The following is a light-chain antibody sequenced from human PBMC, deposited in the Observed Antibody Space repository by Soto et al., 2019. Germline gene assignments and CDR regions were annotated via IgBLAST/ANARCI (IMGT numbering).Light chain of an antibody. Sequence: DIQMTQSPSTLSASVGDRVTITCRASQSISSWLAWYQQKPGKAPKLLIYGASSLESGVPSRFRGSGSVTEFTLTIDSLQPDDFATYYCQQYSSSSPTFGQGTKLEIK. CDR3: QQYSSSSPT. J-gene: IGKJ2*01. V-gene: IGKV1-5*01. CDR1: QSISSW. CDR2: GAS.